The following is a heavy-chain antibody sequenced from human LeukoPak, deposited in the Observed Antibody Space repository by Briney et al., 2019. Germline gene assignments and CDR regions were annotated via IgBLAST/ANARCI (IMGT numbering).Heavy chain of an antibody. CDR3: ARDGSSGWYWVDY. V-gene: IGHV3-33*01. J-gene: IGHJ4*02. D-gene: IGHD6-19*01. Sequence: PGRSLRLSCAASGFTFSSYCMHWVRQAPGKGLEWVAVIWYDGSNKYYADSVKGRFTISRDNSENTLYLQMNSLRAEDTAVYYCARDGSSGWYWVDYWGQGTLVTVSS. CDR1: GFTFSSYC. CDR2: IWYDGSNK.